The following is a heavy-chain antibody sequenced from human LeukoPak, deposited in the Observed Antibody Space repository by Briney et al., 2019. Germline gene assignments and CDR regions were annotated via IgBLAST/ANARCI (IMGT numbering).Heavy chain of an antibody. CDR1: GFTFSSYE. Sequence: PGGSLRLSCAASGFTFSSYEMNWVRQAPGKGLEWVSYISSSGSTIYYADSVKGRFTISRDNAKNSLYLQMNSLRAEDTAVYYCAREDYGDFYYYGMDVWGQGTTVTVSS. V-gene: IGHV3-48*03. CDR2: ISSSGSTI. CDR3: AREDYGDFYYYGMDV. J-gene: IGHJ6*02. D-gene: IGHD4-17*01.